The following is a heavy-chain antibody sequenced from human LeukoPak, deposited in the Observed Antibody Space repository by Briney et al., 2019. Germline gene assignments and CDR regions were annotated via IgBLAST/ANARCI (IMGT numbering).Heavy chain of an antibody. CDR1: EYTFRGYW. CDR3: ARSHYYDSSGCSRLWYFDL. Sequence: GESLKISCKGSEYTFRGYWIAWVRQKPGEGLEWMGIIYPGDSDTRYSPSSQGQVTISVDKSISTAYLHWISLKASDTAMYYCARSHYYDSSGCSRLWYFDLWGRGTLVTVSS. D-gene: IGHD3-22*01. CDR2: IYPGDSDT. J-gene: IGHJ2*01. V-gene: IGHV5-51*01.